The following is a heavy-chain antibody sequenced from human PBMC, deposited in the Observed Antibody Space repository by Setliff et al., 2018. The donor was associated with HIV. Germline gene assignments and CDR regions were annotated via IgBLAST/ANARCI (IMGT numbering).Heavy chain of an antibody. Sequence: SVKVSCKASGGTFSSYGISWVRQAPGQGLEWMGGIIPILGTADYPQKFQGRVTITADESTSTVYMELSYLRSEDTAVYYCAREHRFSSGYYLYYFDYWGQGTLVTVSS. CDR1: GGTFSSYG. V-gene: IGHV1-69*13. CDR3: AREHRFSSGYYLYYFDY. CDR2: IIPILGTA. D-gene: IGHD3-22*01. J-gene: IGHJ4*02.